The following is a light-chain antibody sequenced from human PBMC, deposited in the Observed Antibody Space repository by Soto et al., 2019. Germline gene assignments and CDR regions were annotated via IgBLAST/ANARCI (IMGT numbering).Light chain of an antibody. CDR3: QQFCSSPLFT. CDR2: GAS. CDR1: QSVSSSY. J-gene: IGKJ3*01. V-gene: IGKV3-20*01. Sequence: EIVLTQSPGTLSLCPGERATLSCRASQSVSSSYLAWYQQKPGQAPRLLIYGASSRATGIPDRFSGSGSGTDFTLTISRLEPDDFAVYYCQQFCSSPLFTFGPGTKVDV.